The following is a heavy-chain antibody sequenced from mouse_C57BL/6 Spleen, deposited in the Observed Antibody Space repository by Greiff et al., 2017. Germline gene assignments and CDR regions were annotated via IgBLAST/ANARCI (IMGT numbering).Heavy chain of an antibody. CDR1: GYTFTDYY. J-gene: IGHJ4*01. CDR3: ARRYYGSSSYYAMDY. Sequence: EVQLQQSGPELVKPGASVKISCKASGYTFTDYYMNWVKQSHGKSLEWIGDINPNNGGTSYNQKFKGKATLTVDKSSSTAYMELRSLTSEDSAVYYCARRYYGSSSYYAMDYWGQGTSDTVSS. CDR2: INPNNGGT. D-gene: IGHD1-1*01. V-gene: IGHV1-26*01.